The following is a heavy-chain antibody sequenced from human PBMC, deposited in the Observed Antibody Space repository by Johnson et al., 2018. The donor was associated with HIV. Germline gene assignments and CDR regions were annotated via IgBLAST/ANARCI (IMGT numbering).Heavy chain of an antibody. Sequence: QVQLVESGGGVVRPGGSLRLSCAASGFTFSDYYMSWIRQAPGKGLEWVAYISSSGGSRYYADSVKGRFTISRDNTKNLLYLQMKSLIAEDTTVYYCARGLWLTPGVFDVWGQGTMVTVSS. J-gene: IGHJ3*01. D-gene: IGHD6-19*01. V-gene: IGHV3-11*04. CDR3: ARGLWLTPGVFDV. CDR1: GFTFSDYY. CDR2: ISSSGGSR.